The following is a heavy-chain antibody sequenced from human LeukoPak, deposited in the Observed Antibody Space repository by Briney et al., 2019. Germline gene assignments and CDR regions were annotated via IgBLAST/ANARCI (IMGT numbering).Heavy chain of an antibody. V-gene: IGHV4-59*08. D-gene: IGHD6-19*01. J-gene: IGHJ4*02. CDR2: IYYGGST. CDR3: ARVPFLSSGTDY. CDR1: GGSVSSWY. Sequence: SETLSLTCTVSGGSVSSWYWSWIRQPPGKGLECIGYIYYGGSTTEYNPSLKSRVTISVDTSKNQFSLKLSSVTAADTAVYYCARVPFLSSGTDYWGQGTLVTVSS.